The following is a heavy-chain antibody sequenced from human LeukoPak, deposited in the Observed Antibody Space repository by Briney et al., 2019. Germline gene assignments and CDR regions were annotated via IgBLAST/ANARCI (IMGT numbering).Heavy chain of an antibody. V-gene: IGHV3-23*01. CDR3: AKATTAIVVDNFFDY. CDR2: ISGNGGAT. Sequence: PGGSLRLSCAASGFSFSNYWMHWVRQAPGEGLVWVSAISGNGGATYYADSVKGRFTISRDNSKNTLHLQMNSLRAEDTALYYCAKATTAIVVDNFFDYWGQGTLVSVSS. D-gene: IGHD3-22*01. J-gene: IGHJ4*02. CDR1: GFSFSNYW.